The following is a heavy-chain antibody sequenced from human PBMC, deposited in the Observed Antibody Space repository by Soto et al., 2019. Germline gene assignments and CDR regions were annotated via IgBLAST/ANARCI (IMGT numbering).Heavy chain of an antibody. CDR1: GGTFSSYA. CDR2: IIPIFGTA. J-gene: IGHJ4*02. Sequence: QVQLVQSGAEVKKPGSSVKVSCKASGGTFSSYAISWVRQAPGQGLEWMGGIIPIFGTANYAQKFQGRVTITADESTSTAYMELSSLRSEDTAVYYCAREPWDSGSYHWPEYPPNWGQGTLVTVSS. D-gene: IGHD1-26*01. CDR3: AREPWDSGSYHWPEYPPN. V-gene: IGHV1-69*12.